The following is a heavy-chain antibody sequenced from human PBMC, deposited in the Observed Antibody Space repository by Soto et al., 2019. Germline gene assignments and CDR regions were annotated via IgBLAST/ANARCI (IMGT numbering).Heavy chain of an antibody. D-gene: IGHD3-3*01. Sequence: GGTLRLSCAASVFTFSSYWMSWVRQAPGKGLEWVANIKQDGSEKYYVDSVKGRFAISRDNAKNSLYLQMNSLRAEDTAVYYCARDNGPYCDFWSGYGLDYWGQGTLVTVSS. V-gene: IGHV3-7*03. CDR3: ARDNGPYCDFWSGYGLDY. J-gene: IGHJ4*02. CDR2: IKQDGSEK. CDR1: VFTFSSYW.